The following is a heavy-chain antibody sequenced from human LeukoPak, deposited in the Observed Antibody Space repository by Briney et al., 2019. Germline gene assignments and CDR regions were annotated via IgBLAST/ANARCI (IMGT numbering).Heavy chain of an antibody. CDR2: MNPNSGNT. J-gene: IGHJ4*02. CDR3: ARGLSSWYQDAVDY. D-gene: IGHD6-13*01. CDR1: GYTFTSYD. V-gene: IGHV1-8*01. Sequence: GASVKVSCKASGYTFTSYDINWVRQATGQGLEWMGWMNPNSGNTGYAQKFQGRVTMTRNTSISTAYMELSSLRSEDTAVYYCARGLSSWYQDAVDYWGQGTLVTVSS.